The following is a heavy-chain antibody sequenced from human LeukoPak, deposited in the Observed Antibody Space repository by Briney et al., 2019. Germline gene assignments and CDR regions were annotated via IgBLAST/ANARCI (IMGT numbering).Heavy chain of an antibody. CDR1: GGSISSYY. D-gene: IGHD2/OR15-2a*01. CDR3: ARLFSDDAFDI. Sequence: PSETLSLTCTVSGGSISSYYWSWIRQPPGKGLEWIGYIYYSGSTNYNPSLKSRVTISVDTSKNQFSLKLCSVTAADTAVYYCARLFSDDAFDIWGQGTMVTVSS. CDR2: IYYSGST. J-gene: IGHJ3*02. V-gene: IGHV4-59*01.